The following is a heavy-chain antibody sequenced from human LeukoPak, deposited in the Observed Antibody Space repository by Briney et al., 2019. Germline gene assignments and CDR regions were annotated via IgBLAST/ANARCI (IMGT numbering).Heavy chain of an antibody. Sequence: GGSLRLSCAASGFTFSSYWMSWVRQAPGKGLEWVANIKQDGSEKYYVDSVKGRFTISRDNAKNSLYLQMNSLRAEDTAVYYCARVGYDFWSGYHLRYYRMDVWGQGTTVTVSS. D-gene: IGHD3-3*01. CDR1: GFTFSSYW. J-gene: IGHJ6*02. CDR2: IKQDGSEK. CDR3: ARVGYDFWSGYHLRYYRMDV. V-gene: IGHV3-7*03.